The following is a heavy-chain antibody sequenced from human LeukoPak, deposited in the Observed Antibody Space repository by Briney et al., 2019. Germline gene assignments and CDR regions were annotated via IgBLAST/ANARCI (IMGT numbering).Heavy chain of an antibody. D-gene: IGHD5-12*01. CDR3: ARGDSGYGYYYYGMDV. CDR2: IYYSGST. CDR1: GGSISSGGYY. V-gene: IGHV4-31*03. J-gene: IGHJ6*02. Sequence: SETLSLTCTVSGGSISSGGYYWSWIRQHPGKGLEWIGYIYYSGSTYYNPSLKSRVTISVDTSKNQFSLKLSSVTAADTAVYYCARGDSGYGYYYYGMDVWGQGTTVTVSS.